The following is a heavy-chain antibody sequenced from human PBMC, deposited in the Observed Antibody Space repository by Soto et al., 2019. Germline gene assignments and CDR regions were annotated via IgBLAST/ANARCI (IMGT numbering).Heavy chain of an antibody. D-gene: IGHD2-8*01. V-gene: IGHV4-34*02. Sequence: QVHLQQWGAGLLKPSETLSLTCGVYGGSLRGSYCSWIRQPPGKALEWLGKVTHSGSTTFNPSLKSRVGVSVDTSDNQCCLKLTSVTAADTAVYYCARGQTPVNGPVPDYLDSRGQCTLINVSS. J-gene: IGHJ4*02. CDR1: GGSLRGSY. CDR3: ARGQTPVNGPVPDYLDS. CDR2: VTHSGST.